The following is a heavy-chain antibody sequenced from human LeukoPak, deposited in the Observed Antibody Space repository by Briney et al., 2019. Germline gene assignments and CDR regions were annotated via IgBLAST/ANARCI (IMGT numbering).Heavy chain of an antibody. CDR2: INPNSGGT. V-gene: IGHV1-2*02. D-gene: IGHD6-13*01. Sequence: GASVKVSCKASGYTFTGYYMHWVRQAPGQGLEWMGWINPNSGGTNYTQKFQGRVTMTRDTSISTAYMELSRLRADDTAVYYCAGLEAADPFDYWGQGTLVTVSS. CDR3: AGLEAADPFDY. J-gene: IGHJ4*02. CDR1: GYTFTGYY.